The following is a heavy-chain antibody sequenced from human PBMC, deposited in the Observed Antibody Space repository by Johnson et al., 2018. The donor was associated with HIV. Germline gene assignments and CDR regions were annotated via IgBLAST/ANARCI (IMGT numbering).Heavy chain of an antibody. D-gene: IGHD3-22*01. CDR3: AREENDGSGYYYAAFDV. V-gene: IGHV3-13*01. CDR2: IGTAGDT. J-gene: IGHJ3*01. CDR1: GFTFSSYD. Sequence: VQLVESGGGLVQPGGSLRLSCAASGFTFSSYDMHWVRQATGKGLEWVSAIGTAGDTYYPGSVKGRFTISRENAKNSLYLQMNRLRAEDTALYYCAREENDGSGYYYAAFDVWGQGTMVTVSS.